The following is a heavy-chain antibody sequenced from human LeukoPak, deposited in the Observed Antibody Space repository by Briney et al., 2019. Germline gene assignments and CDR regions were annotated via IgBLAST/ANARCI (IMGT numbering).Heavy chain of an antibody. CDR2: FYYSGAT. CDR1: GGSISSSY. D-gene: IGHD5-24*01. J-gene: IGHJ4*02. V-gene: IGHV4-59*08. Sequence: SESLSLTCTVSGGSISSSYWSWIRQPPGEGLEWIGYFYYSGATTYNPSLQSRVTISVDTSKTQLSLKMTSMTAADTAVYYCARSNARDGYNFGYWGQGILVTVSS. CDR3: ARSNARDGYNFGY.